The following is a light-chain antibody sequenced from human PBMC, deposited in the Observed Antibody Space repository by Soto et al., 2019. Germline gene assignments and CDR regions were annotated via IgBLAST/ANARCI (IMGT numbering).Light chain of an antibody. CDR1: QSVSLS. CDR2: DAS. V-gene: IGKV3-11*01. CDR3: QERTGWTPWT. Sequence: EIVLTQSPATLSLSPGGRATLSCRASQSVSLSLAWYQQKPGQAPRLLIYDASKRASGFPARFSGSGSGTDFTRTISSLEPEDFAVYYCQERTGWTPWTFGQGTKVEIE. J-gene: IGKJ1*01.